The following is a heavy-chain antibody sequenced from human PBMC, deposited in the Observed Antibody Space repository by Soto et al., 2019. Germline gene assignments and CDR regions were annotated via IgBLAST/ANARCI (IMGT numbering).Heavy chain of an antibody. CDR3: ARYCTNGVCYGFHDAFDI. Sequence: AETLSLTCTVSGFSISSSSYYWGWIRQPPGKGLEWIVSIYYSGSTYYNPSLKSRVTISVDTSKNQFSLTLSSVTAADTAVYYCARYCTNGVCYGFHDAFDIWGQGTMVTVSS. CDR1: GFSISSSSYY. J-gene: IGHJ3*02. V-gene: IGHV4-39*01. CDR2: IYYSGST. D-gene: IGHD2-8*01.